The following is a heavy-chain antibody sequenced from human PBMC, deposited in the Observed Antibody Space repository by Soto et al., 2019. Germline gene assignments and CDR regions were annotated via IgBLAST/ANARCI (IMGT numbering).Heavy chain of an antibody. CDR3: AGAGRDTVGFDY. CDR1: GGSISSSSYY. CDR2: IYYSGST. J-gene: IGHJ4*02. Sequence: QLQLQESGPGLVKPSETLSLTCTVSGGSISSSSYYWGWIRQPPGKGLEWIGSIYYSGSTYYNPSLKSRVTISVDTSKNQFSLKLSSVTAADTAVYYCAGAGRDTVGFDYWGQGTLVTVSS. D-gene: IGHD5-12*01. V-gene: IGHV4-39*01.